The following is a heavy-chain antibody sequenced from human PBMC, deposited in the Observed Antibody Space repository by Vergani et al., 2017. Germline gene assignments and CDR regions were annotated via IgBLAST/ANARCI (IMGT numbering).Heavy chain of an antibody. CDR3: ARAMTTVTTDYYYYGMDV. Sequence: QVQLVESGGGVVQPGFTFSSYGMHWVRQAPGKGLEWVAVIWYDGSNKYYADSVKGRFTISRDNSKNTLYLQMNSLRAEDTAVYYCARAMTTVTTDYYYYGMDVWGQGTTVTVSS. J-gene: IGHJ6*02. D-gene: IGHD4-17*01. CDR2: IWYDGSNK. CDR1: FTFSSYG. V-gene: IGHV3-33*01.